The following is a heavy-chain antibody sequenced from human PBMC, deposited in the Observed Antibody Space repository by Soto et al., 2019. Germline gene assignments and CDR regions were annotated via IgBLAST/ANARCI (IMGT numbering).Heavy chain of an antibody. CDR2: ISYDGSNK. CDR3: ARDRLRYNWNDFPYYSYGMDV. J-gene: IGHJ6*02. CDR1: GFTFSSYA. V-gene: IGHV3-30-3*01. D-gene: IGHD1-1*01. Sequence: QVPLVESGGGVVQPGRSLRLSCAASGFTFSSYAMHWVRQAPGKGLEWVAVISYDGSNKYYADSVKGRFTISRDNSXXPLYLQVNSLRAEDTAVYYCARDRLRYNWNDFPYYSYGMDVWGQGTTVTVSS.